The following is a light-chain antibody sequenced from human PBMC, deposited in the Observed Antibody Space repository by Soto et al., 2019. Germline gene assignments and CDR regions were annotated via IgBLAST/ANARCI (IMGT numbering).Light chain of an antibody. CDR1: SSDVGGSDH. J-gene: IGLJ1*01. Sequence: QSVLTQPASVSGSPGQSITVSCTGTSSDVGGSDHVNWYQQHPGKAPKLMIFDVSNRPSGVSTRFSGSKSGNAASLTISGLQAEDEADYYCNSYTSSSTYVLGTGTKVTV. V-gene: IGLV2-14*03. CDR2: DVS. CDR3: NSYTSSSTYV.